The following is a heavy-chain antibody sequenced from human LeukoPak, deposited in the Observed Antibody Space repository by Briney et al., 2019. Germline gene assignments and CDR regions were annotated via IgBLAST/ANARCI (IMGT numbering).Heavy chain of an antibody. D-gene: IGHD2-21*02. V-gene: IGHV3-30*02. CDR3: AKDIGVTASTLDY. Sequence: PGGSLRLSCAASGFTFSSYGMHWVRQAPGKGLEWVAFIRYDGSNKYYADSVKGRFTISRDNSKNTLYLQMNSLRAEDTAVYYCAKDIGVTASTLDYWGQGTLVTVSS. CDR1: GFTFSSYG. CDR2: IRYDGSNK. J-gene: IGHJ4*02.